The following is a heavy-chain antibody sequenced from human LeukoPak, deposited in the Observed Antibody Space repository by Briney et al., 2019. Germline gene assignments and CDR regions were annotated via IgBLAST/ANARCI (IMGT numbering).Heavy chain of an antibody. V-gene: IGHV1-2*02. Sequence: ASVKVSCKASGYTFTGYYIHWVRQAPGQGLEWMGWINPHSGGTNYGQKFKGRVTMTRDTYISTAYMEVSRLTSDDTAVYYCARGMYSSGWYGSFDYWGQGTLVTVSS. CDR3: ARGMYSSGWYGSFDY. CDR2: INPHSGGT. J-gene: IGHJ4*02. CDR1: GYTFTGYY. D-gene: IGHD6-19*01.